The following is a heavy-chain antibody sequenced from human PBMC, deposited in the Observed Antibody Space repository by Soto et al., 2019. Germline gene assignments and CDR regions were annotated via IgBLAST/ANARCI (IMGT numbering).Heavy chain of an antibody. D-gene: IGHD6-13*01. Sequence: TLSLTCAVSGGSISSGGYSWSWIRQPPGKGLEWIGYIYHSGSTYYNPSLKSRVTISVDKSKNQFSLKLSSVTAADTAVYYCARDKEFFGCWYRHYYGMAFWGQGTTVTVS. CDR1: GGSISSGGYS. J-gene: IGHJ6*02. V-gene: IGHV4-30-2*01. CDR3: ARDKEFFGCWYRHYYGMAF. CDR2: IYHSGST.